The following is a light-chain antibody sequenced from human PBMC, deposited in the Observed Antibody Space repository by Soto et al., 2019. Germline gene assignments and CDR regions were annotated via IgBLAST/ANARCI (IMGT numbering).Light chain of an antibody. CDR3: QKHDAAPLT. CDR1: QNISNL. J-gene: IGKJ4*01. V-gene: IGKV1-27*01. Sequence: DIQMTQSPSTLSASVVDRVTITCLASQNISNLLGWYQQKPGKAPKLLIYAASTLQSGVPSRFSGSGSGTDFTLTISSLQPEDVATYYCQKHDAAPLTFGGGTKVDIK. CDR2: AAS.